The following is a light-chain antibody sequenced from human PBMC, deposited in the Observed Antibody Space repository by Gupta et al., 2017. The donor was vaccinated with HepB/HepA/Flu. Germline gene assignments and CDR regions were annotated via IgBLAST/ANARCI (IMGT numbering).Light chain of an antibody. CDR3: QHQNSSPCT. V-gene: IGKV1-5*03. CDR1: QSINSW. J-gene: IGKJ3*01. CDR2: QAS. Sequence: DIQMTQSPSTLSASVGDRVTITCRASQSINSWLAWYQQKPGQAPKLLIYQASTVESGVPSRFSGSGSGTEFTLTISSRQPDDFATYYCQHQNSSPCTFGHGTKVDIK.